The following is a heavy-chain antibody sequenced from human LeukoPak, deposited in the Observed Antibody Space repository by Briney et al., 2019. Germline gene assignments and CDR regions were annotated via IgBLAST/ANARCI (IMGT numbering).Heavy chain of an antibody. CDR3: AKVKYSGSPRYYFDY. V-gene: IGHV3-30*18. D-gene: IGHD1-26*01. CDR1: GFTFSSYG. Sequence: PGGSLRLSCAASGFTFSSYGMHWVRQAPGKGLEGVAVISYDGSNKYYADSVKGRFTISRDNSKNTLHLQMNSLRAEDTAVYYCAKVKYSGSPRYYFDYWGQGTLVTVSS. J-gene: IGHJ4*02. CDR2: ISYDGSNK.